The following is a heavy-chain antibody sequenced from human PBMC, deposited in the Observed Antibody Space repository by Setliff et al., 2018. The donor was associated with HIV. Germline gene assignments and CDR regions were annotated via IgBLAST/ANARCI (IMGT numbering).Heavy chain of an antibody. V-gene: IGHV4-39*01. D-gene: IGHD3-10*01. Sequence: SETLSLTCTVSGGPISRYYWSWIRQPPGKGLEWIGSINYRGNTYYNPSLKSRAAISVDTSKNQISLKLSSVTAADTAVYYCASLDGSESPYIYYYYMDVWGKGTAVTVSS. CDR1: GGPISRYY. CDR3: ASLDGSESPYIYYYYMDV. CDR2: INYRGNT. J-gene: IGHJ6*03.